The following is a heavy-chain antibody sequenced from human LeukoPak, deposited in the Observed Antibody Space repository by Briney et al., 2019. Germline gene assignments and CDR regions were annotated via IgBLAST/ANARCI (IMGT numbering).Heavy chain of an antibody. D-gene: IGHD3-10*01. CDR1: GFTFSSYA. CDR3: AKDYYYGSGSYTGFDY. V-gene: IGHV3-23*01. CDR2: ISGSGGST. J-gene: IGHJ4*02. Sequence: GGSLRLSCAASGFTFSSYAMSWVRQAPGKGLEWVSAISGSGGSTYYADSVEGRFTISRDNSKNTLYLQMNSLRAEDTAVYYCAKDYYYGSGSYTGFDYWGQGTLVTVSS.